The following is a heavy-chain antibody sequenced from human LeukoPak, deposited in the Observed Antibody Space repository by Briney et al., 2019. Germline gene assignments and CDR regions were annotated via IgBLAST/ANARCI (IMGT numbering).Heavy chain of an antibody. CDR1: GGSISSYY. J-gene: IGHJ4*02. D-gene: IGHD4-23*01. CDR3: ARVVGGGPYYFDY. CDR2: IYYSGST. Sequence: SETLSLTCTVSGGSISSYYWSWIRQPPGKGLEWIGYIYYSGSTNYNPSLKSRVTISVDTSENQFSLKLSSVTAADTAVYYCARVVGGGPYYFDYWGQGTLVTVSS. V-gene: IGHV4-59*01.